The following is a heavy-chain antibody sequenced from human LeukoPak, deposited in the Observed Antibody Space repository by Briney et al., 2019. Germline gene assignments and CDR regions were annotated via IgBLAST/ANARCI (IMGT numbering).Heavy chain of an antibody. Sequence: ASVKVSCKASGYTFTSCYMHWVRQAPGQGLEWMGIINPSGGSTSYAQKFQGRVTMTRDTSTSTVYMELSSLRSEDTAVYYCAREPSGEDFWSGYLIDYWGQGTLVTVSS. CDR3: AREPSGEDFWSGYLIDY. J-gene: IGHJ4*02. V-gene: IGHV1-46*03. D-gene: IGHD3-3*01. CDR1: GYTFTSCY. CDR2: INPSGGST.